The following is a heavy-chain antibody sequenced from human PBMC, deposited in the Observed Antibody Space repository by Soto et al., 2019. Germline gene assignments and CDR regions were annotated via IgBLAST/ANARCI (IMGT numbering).Heavy chain of an antibody. CDR3: ATYYYDDSGPTNWFDP. CDR1: GGSVSSDSYY. D-gene: IGHD3-22*01. CDR2: IYYRGST. J-gene: IGHJ5*02. Sequence: SETLSLTCTVSGGSVSSDSYYWGWIRQSPEIGLEWIGSIYYRGSTYYKPSLNSRVSISVDTSNNQFFLKLSSVTAADTAVYYCATYYYDDSGPTNWFDPWGQGTLVTVSS. V-gene: IGHV4-39*01.